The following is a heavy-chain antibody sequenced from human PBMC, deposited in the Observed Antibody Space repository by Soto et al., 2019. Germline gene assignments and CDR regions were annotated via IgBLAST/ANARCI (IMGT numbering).Heavy chain of an antibody. CDR3: AKEIAGAGTGIYDRD. V-gene: IGHV3-23*01. D-gene: IGHD6-19*01. Sequence: EVQLLESGGGLVQPGGSLRLSCAASGFTFSSYAMSWVRQAPGKGLEWVSAISGSGGSTYYADSVKGRFTISRDNSKNTRELQMNSLRAEDTAVYYGAKEIAGAGTGIYDRDWGQGTLVTVSS. CDR2: ISGSGGST. CDR1: GFTFSSYA. J-gene: IGHJ4*02.